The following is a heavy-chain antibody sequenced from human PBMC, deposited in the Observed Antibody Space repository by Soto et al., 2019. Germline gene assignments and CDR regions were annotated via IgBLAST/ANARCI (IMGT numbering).Heavy chain of an antibody. CDR2: IYYSGST. CDR3: ARDTVTGLGHGYYYYMDV. D-gene: IGHD3-9*01. Sequence: SETLSLTCTVSGGSISSYYWSWIRQPPGKGLEWIGYIYYSGSTNYNPSLKSRVTISVDTSKNQFSLKLSSVTAADTAVYYCARDTVTGLGHGYYYYMDVWGKGTTVTVSS. CDR1: GGSISSYY. J-gene: IGHJ6*03. V-gene: IGHV4-59*01.